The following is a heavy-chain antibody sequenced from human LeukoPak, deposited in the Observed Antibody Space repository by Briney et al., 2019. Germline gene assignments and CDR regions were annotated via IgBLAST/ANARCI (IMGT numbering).Heavy chain of an antibody. V-gene: IGHV1-2*02. J-gene: IGHJ2*01. CDR3: ARDRYYYYDSSGYYYDWYFDL. Sequence: ASVKVSCKASGYTFTGYYMHWVRQAPGQGLEWMGWINPNSGGTNYAQKFQGRVTMTRDTSISTAYMELSRLRSDDTAVYYCARDRYYYYDSSGYYYDWYFDLWGRGTLVIVSS. CDR1: GYTFTGYY. D-gene: IGHD3-22*01. CDR2: INPNSGGT.